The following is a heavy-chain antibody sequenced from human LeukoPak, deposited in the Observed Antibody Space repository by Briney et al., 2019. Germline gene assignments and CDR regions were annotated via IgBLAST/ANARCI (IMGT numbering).Heavy chain of an antibody. D-gene: IGHD2-2*01. Sequence: SETLSLTCTVSGGSISSYYWSWIRQPPGKGLEWIGYIYYSGSTYYNPSLKSRVTMSVDTSKNQFSLRVTSVTAADTAVYYCARSCSSTSCLFDIWGQGTMVTVSS. J-gene: IGHJ3*02. CDR1: GGSISSYY. CDR3: ARSCSSTSCLFDI. V-gene: IGHV4-59*01. CDR2: IYYSGST.